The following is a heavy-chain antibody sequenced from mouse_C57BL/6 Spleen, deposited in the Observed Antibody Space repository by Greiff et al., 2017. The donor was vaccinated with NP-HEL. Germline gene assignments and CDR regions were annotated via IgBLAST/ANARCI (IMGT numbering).Heavy chain of an antibody. CDR2: IYPGDGNT. D-gene: IGHD1-1*01. Sequence: VQLQQSGPELVKPGASVKISCKASGYAFSSSWMNWVKQRPGKGLEWIGRIYPGDGNTNYNGKFKGKATLTADKSSSTAYMQLSSLTSEDSAVYLCANVYYGSSYRYFDVWGTGTTVTVSS. CDR1: GYAFSSSW. J-gene: IGHJ1*03. V-gene: IGHV1-82*01. CDR3: ANVYYGSSYRYFDV.